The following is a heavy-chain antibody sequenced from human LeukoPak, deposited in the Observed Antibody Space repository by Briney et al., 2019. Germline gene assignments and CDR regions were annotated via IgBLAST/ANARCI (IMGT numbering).Heavy chain of an antibody. Sequence: GGSLRLSCAASGFSFSNYAMHWVRQAPGKGLEWVAVISYDGSNKYYGDSVKGRFTISRDNSKSTLYLQMNSLSADDTAVYYCARDSEYYGDYKLDYYYYMDVWGKGTTVTVSS. V-gene: IGHV3-30*04. D-gene: IGHD4-17*01. CDR2: ISYDGSNK. CDR3: ARDSEYYGDYKLDYYYYMDV. J-gene: IGHJ6*03. CDR1: GFSFSNYA.